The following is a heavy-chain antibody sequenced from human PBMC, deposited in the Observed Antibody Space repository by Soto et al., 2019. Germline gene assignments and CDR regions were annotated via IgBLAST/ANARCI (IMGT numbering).Heavy chain of an antibody. J-gene: IGHJ5*02. D-gene: IGHD6-13*01. CDR2: IYYSGST. Sequence: SETLSLTCTVSGGSISSSSYYWGWIRQPPGKGLEWIGSIYYSGSTYYNPSLKSRVTISVDTSKNQFSLKLSSVTAADTAVYYCARHRIAAAGIVDWFDPWGQGTLVTVS. CDR3: ARHRIAAAGIVDWFDP. V-gene: IGHV4-39*01. CDR1: GGSISSSSYY.